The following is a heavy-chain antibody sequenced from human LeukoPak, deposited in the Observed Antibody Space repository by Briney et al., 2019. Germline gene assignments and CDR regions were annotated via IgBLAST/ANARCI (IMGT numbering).Heavy chain of an antibody. CDR2: ISGSGGST. V-gene: IGHV3-23*01. CDR1: GFTFSSYA. Sequence: PGGSLRLSCAASGFTFSSYAMSWVRQAPGKGLEWVSAISGSGGSTYYADSVKGRFTISRDNSKNTLYLQMNSLRAEDTAVYYCARSMYDYYGMDVWGQGTTVTVSS. D-gene: IGHD2-8*01. J-gene: IGHJ6*02. CDR3: ARSMYDYYGMDV.